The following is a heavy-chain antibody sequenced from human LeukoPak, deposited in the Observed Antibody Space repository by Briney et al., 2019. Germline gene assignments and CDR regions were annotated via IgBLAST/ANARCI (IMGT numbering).Heavy chain of an antibody. D-gene: IGHD3-10*01. Sequence: SETLSLTCAVYGGSFSGYYWSWIRQPPGKGLEWIREINHSGSTNYNPSLKSRVTISVDTSKNQFSLKLSSVTAADTAVYYCARGAYVLLWFGDTHSFDPWGQGTLVTVSS. CDR1: GGSFSGYY. CDR2: INHSGST. CDR3: ARGAYVLLWFGDTHSFDP. V-gene: IGHV4-34*01. J-gene: IGHJ5*02.